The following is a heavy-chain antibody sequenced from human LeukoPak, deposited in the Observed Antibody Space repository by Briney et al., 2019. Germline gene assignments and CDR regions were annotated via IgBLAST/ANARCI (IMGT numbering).Heavy chain of an antibody. J-gene: IGHJ4*02. D-gene: IGHD6-19*01. Sequence: SETLSLTCAVSGGSISSSNWWSWVRQPPGKGLEWIGEIYHSGSTNYNPSLKSRVTISVDKSKNQFSLKLSSVTAADTAVYYCARLGLEYSSGWYDYWGQGTLVTVSS. CDR2: IYHSGST. V-gene: IGHV4-4*02. CDR1: GGSISSSNW. CDR3: ARLGLEYSSGWYDY.